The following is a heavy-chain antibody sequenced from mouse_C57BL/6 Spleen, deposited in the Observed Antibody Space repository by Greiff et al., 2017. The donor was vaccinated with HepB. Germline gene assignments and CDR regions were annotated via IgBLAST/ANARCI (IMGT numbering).Heavy chain of an antibody. D-gene: IGHD2-1*01. CDR2: SYPGNSDT. CDR3: TRYYGNYDAWFAY. CDR1: GYTFTSYW. V-gene: IGHV1-5*01. Sequence: EVQLQQSGTVLARPGASVKMSCKTSGYTFTSYWMHWVKQRPGQGREWIGASYPGNSDTSYNQKLKGKEKLTAVTSASTAYMELSSLTNEDSAVYYCTRYYGNYDAWFAYWGHATLVTVSA. J-gene: IGHJ3*01.